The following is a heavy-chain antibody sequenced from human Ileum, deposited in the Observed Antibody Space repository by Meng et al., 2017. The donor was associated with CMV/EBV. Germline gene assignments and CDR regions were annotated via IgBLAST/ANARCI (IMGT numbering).Heavy chain of an antibody. CDR1: GYTFTNHN. V-gene: IGHV1-18*01. J-gene: IGHJ4*02. D-gene: IGHD7-27*01. CDR3: ARDNWGYDY. CDR2: ISVHHGNT. Sequence: QVDLGQSGTKVKKPGASVKVSCKTFGYTFTNHNIAWVRQAPGQGLEWMGWISVHHGNTDYAQKYQDRVTMTRDTSTNTAYMELRSLTSDDTAMYYCARDNWGYDYWGQGTLVTVSS.